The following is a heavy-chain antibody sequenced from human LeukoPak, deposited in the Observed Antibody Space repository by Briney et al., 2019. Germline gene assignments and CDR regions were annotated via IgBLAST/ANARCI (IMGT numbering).Heavy chain of an antibody. CDR2: THHSGST. D-gene: IGHD6-19*01. V-gene: IGHV4-4*02. J-gene: IGHJ4*02. CDR3: ASRSSGWHFEY. Sequence: SETLSLTCAVSGGSISSSNWWNWVRRPPGKGLEWIGETHHSGSTHYNPSLKSRATLSVDNPKNQFSLKLSSVTAADTAVYYCASRSSGWHFEYWGQGTLVTVSS. CDR1: GGSISSSNW.